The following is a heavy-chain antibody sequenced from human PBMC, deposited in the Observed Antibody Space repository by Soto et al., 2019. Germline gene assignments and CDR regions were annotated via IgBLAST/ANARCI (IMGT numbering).Heavy chain of an antibody. CDR2: INPSDNST. CDR1: GYTYTSYY. CDR3: ARARGWFDP. D-gene: IGHD3-10*01. Sequence: QVQLVQSGAEVKKPGASVKVSCKVSGYTYTSYYMHWVRQAPGQGLEWMGVINPSDNSTTYAQKFQGRVTMTRDTSTSTVYMELTSLRSEDTAVYYCARARGWFDPWGQGTLVTVSS. J-gene: IGHJ5*02. V-gene: IGHV1-46*01.